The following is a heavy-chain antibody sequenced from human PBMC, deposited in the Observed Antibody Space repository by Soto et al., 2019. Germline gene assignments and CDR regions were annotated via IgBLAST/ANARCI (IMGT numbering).Heavy chain of an antibody. D-gene: IGHD2-8*01. CDR1: GYTFTSYD. CDR3: AIYCTNGVCYPEVFDY. V-gene: IGHV1-8*01. CDR2: MNPNSGNT. J-gene: IGHJ4*02. Sequence: ASVNVSCKASGYTFTSYDINWVRQATGQGLEWMGWMNPNSGNTGYAQKFQGRVTMTRNTSISTAYMELSSLRSEDTAVYYCAIYCTNGVCYPEVFDYWGQGTLVTVSS.